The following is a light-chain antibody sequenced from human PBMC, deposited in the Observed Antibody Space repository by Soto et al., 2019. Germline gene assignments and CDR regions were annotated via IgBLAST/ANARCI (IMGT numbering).Light chain of an antibody. Sequence: EIVMTQSPTTLSVSPGERATLSCRASQSVYDKVAWFQQKPGQAPRLLIIGASTTATGIPARFSGSGSGTEFTLTISSLQSEDFAVYYCQQYNDWPPFTFGPGTKVDIK. CDR3: QQYNDWPPFT. CDR1: QSVYDK. CDR2: GAS. V-gene: IGKV3-15*01. J-gene: IGKJ3*01.